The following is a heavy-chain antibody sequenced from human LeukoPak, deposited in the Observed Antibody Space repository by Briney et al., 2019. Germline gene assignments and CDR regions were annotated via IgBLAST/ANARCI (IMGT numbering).Heavy chain of an antibody. Sequence: GGSLRLSCAASGFTFSSYAMSWVRQAPGKGLEWVSSFSESGGTTYADSVKGRIAISSDNSKNTLDLQMNSLRAEATAVYYCAKGSPLDSDDEYYFDSWGRGTLVTVSS. CDR2: FSESGGTT. V-gene: IGHV3-23*01. J-gene: IGHJ4*02. CDR3: AKGSPLDSDDEYYFDS. D-gene: IGHD3/OR15-3a*01. CDR1: GFTFSSYA.